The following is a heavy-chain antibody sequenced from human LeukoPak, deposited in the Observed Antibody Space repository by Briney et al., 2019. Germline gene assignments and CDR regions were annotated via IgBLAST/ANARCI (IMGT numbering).Heavy chain of an antibody. CDR1: GFTFSTYD. CDR3: ARDSSGWYGGYFDY. CDR2: ISSSSSTI. V-gene: IGHV3-48*04. Sequence: PGGSLRLSCAASGFTFSTYDMNWVRQAPGKGLECVSYISSSSSTIYYADSVKGRFTISRDNAKNSLYLQMNSLRAEDTAVYYCARDSSGWYGGYFDYWGQGTLVTVSS. D-gene: IGHD6-19*01. J-gene: IGHJ4*02.